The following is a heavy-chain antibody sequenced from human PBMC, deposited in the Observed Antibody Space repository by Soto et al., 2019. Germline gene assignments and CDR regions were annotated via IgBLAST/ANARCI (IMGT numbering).Heavy chain of an antibody. J-gene: IGHJ6*02. D-gene: IGHD6-13*01. CDR2: INHSGST. CDR3: ASLFSSWYKHSTYSYYGMDV. CDR1: GGSFSGYY. Sequence: QVQLQQWGAGLLKPSETLSLTCAVYGGSFSGYYWSWIRQPPGKGLEWIGEINHSGSTNYNPSLKSRVTISVDTYKHQFSLKLSSVTAADTAVYYCASLFSSWYKHSTYSYYGMDVWGQGTTVTVSS. V-gene: IGHV4-34*01.